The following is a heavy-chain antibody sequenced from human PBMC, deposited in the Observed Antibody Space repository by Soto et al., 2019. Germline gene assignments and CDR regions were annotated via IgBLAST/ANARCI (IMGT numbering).Heavy chain of an antibody. J-gene: IGHJ4*02. D-gene: IGHD3-22*01. V-gene: IGHV1-8*01. Sequence: GASVKVSCKSSGYTFTSYDIHWVRQATGQGLEGMGWMNPNSGNTGYAQKFQGSVTMTRNTSISTAYMELSSLRSEDTAVYYCARVGYYYDSSGYYLSFDYWGQGTLVTVSS. CDR3: ARVGYYYDSSGYYLSFDY. CDR1: GYTFTSYD. CDR2: MNPNSGNT.